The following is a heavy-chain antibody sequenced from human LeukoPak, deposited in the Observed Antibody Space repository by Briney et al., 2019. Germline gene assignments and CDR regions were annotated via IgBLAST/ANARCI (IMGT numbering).Heavy chain of an antibody. CDR3: ARGRRFDYNILTGYSLFFDY. CDR1: GGSFSGYY. D-gene: IGHD3-9*01. V-gene: IGHV4-34*01. Sequence: SETLSLTCAVYGGSFSGYYWSWIRQPPGKGLEWIGEINHSGSTNYNPSLKSRVTISVDTSKNQFSLKLSSVTAADTAVYYCARGRRFDYNILTGYSLFFDYWGQGTLVTVSS. J-gene: IGHJ4*02. CDR2: INHSGST.